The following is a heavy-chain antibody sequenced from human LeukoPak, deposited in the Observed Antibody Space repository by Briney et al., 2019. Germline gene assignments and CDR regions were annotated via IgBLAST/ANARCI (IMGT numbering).Heavy chain of an antibody. CDR3: ARDHGGSYSDY. CDR2: IYYTGST. J-gene: IGHJ4*03. CDR1: GGSISSYY. V-gene: IGHV4-59*01. Sequence: SETLSLTCTAAGGSISSYYWSWLRQPPRKRLEWIGYIYYTGSTNYNPSLKSRVTISVDTSRNQFSLKLTSVTAADTAVYYCARDHGGSYSDYWGQGTLVTVSS. D-gene: IGHD4-23*01.